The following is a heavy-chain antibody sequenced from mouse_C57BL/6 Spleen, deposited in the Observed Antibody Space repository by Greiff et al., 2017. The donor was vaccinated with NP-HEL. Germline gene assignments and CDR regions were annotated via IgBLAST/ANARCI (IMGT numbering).Heavy chain of an antibody. J-gene: IGHJ3*01. Sequence: VQLQQSGAELVMPGASVKLSCKASGYTFTSYWMHWVKQRPGQGLEWIGEIDPSDSYTNYNQKFKGKSTLTVDKSSSTAYMQLSSLTSEDSAVYYCAREAAQAAWFAYWGQGTLVTVSA. V-gene: IGHV1-69*01. CDR1: GYTFTSYW. D-gene: IGHD3-2*02. CDR2: IDPSDSYT. CDR3: AREAAQAAWFAY.